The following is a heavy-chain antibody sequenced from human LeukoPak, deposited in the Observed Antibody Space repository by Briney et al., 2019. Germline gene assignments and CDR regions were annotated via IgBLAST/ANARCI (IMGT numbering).Heavy chain of an antibody. CDR2: IRYDESSK. Sequence: PGGSLGLSCAASGFTFSSYGILWVRQAPGKGLEWVAFIRYDESSKYYADSVKGRFTISRDNSKNTLYLQMNSLRIEDTAVYYCVKDGRPSAPGGYYLDYWGQGALVTVSS. CDR3: VKDGRPSAPGGYYLDY. V-gene: IGHV3-30*02. J-gene: IGHJ4*02. CDR1: GFTFSSYG.